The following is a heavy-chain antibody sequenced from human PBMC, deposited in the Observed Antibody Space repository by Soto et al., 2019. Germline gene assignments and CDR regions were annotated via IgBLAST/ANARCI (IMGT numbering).Heavy chain of an antibody. J-gene: IGHJ1*01. D-gene: IGHD3-22*01. CDR2: IYWNEDK. Sequence: QITLKESGPTLAKPTQTLTLTCTFSGFSISTSGVSVGWFRQPPGKALEWLALIYWNEDKRYTPSLKSRLTISKDTSKDHVVLAMTDMDPADTAAYFCAPSTSGYYFPYFHLLGQGTLVTVS. CDR3: APSTSGYYFPYFHL. V-gene: IGHV2-5*01. CDR1: GFSISTSGVS.